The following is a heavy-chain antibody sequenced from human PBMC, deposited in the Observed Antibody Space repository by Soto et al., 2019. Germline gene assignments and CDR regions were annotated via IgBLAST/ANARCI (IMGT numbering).Heavy chain of an antibody. D-gene: IGHD3-22*01. V-gene: IGHV3-23*01. Sequence: GGSLRLSCAASGFTFSSYATSWVRQAPGKGLEWVSAISGSGGSTYYADSVKGRFTISRDNSKNTLYLQMNSLRAEDTAVYYCAKADSSGYYPPSAFDIWGQGTMVTVSS. J-gene: IGHJ3*02. CDR3: AKADSSGYYPPSAFDI. CDR1: GFTFSSYA. CDR2: ISGSGGST.